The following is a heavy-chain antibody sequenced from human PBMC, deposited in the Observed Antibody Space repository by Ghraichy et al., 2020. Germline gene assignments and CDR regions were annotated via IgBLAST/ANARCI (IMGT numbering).Heavy chain of an antibody. J-gene: IGHJ6*03. D-gene: IGHD2-15*01. CDR3: ATPPIARYCSGGSCYSYYYYMDV. Sequence: SETLSLTCTVSGGSISSSSYYWGWIRQPPGKGLEWIGSIYYSGSTYYNPSLKSRVTISVDTSKNQFSLKLSSVTAADTAVYYCATPPIARYCSGGSCYSYYYYMDVWGKGTTVTVSS. V-gene: IGHV4-39*01. CDR1: GGSISSSSYY. CDR2: IYYSGST.